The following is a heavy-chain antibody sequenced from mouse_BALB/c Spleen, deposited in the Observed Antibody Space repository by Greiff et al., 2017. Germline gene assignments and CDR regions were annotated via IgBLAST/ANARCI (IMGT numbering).Heavy chain of an antibody. CDR3: ARIWEGAMDY. CDR2: IWSGGST. CDR1: GFSLTSYG. Sequence: VQLQQSGPGLVQPSQSLSITCTVSGFSLTSYGVHWVRQSPGKGLEWLGVIWSGGSTDYNAAFISRLSISKDNSKSQVFFKMNSLQANDTAIYYCARIWEGAMDYWGQGTSVTVSS. V-gene: IGHV2-2*02. J-gene: IGHJ4*01. D-gene: IGHD1-1*02.